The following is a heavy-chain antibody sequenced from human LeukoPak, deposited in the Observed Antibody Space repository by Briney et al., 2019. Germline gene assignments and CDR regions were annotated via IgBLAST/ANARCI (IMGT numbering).Heavy chain of an antibody. CDR3: ARLYYDSSGNRAYYYGMDV. J-gene: IGHJ6*02. CDR1: GYTFTGYY. V-gene: IGHV1-2*02. Sequence: ASVKVSCKASGYTFTGYYMHGVRQAPGQGLEWMGLSNPKSGGTNYAQKFQGRVSMTRDTSISTAYMELSRLRSDDTAVYYCARLYYDSSGNRAYYYGMDVWGQGTTVTVSS. CDR2: SNPKSGGT. D-gene: IGHD3-22*01.